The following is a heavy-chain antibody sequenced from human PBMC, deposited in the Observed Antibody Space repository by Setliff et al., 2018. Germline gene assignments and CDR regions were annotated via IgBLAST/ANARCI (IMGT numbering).Heavy chain of an antibody. Sequence: GGSLRLSCAASGFTFSRYWMSWVRQAPGKGLEWVANIKQDGSEKYYVDSVKGRFTISRDNAKNTLYLQMNSLRTKDAAVYYCAKDQKLYYYHRAKNLWGQGTLVTVSS. CDR2: IKQDGSEK. CDR3: AKDQKLYYYHRAKNL. J-gene: IGHJ4*02. D-gene: IGHD2-2*01. V-gene: IGHV3-7*01. CDR1: GFTFSRYW.